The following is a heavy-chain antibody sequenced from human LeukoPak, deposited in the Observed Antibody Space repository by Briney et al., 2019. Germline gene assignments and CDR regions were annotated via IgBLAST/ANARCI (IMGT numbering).Heavy chain of an antibody. J-gene: IGHJ4*02. CDR2: IWYDGSNK. CDR1: GFTFSSYG. V-gene: IGHV3-33*01. Sequence: GGSLRLSCAASGFTFSSYGMHWVRQAPGKGLEWVAVIWYDGSNKYYADSVKGRFTISRDNSKNTLYLKMNSLRAEDTAVYYCATDEDLGDEYYFDYWGQGTLVTVPS. D-gene: IGHD3-10*01. CDR3: ATDEDLGDEYYFDY.